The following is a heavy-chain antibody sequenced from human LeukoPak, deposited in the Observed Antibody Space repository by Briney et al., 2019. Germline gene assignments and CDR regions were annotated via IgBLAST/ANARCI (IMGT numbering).Heavy chain of an antibody. CDR2: IYYSGST. Sequence: SETLSLTCTVSGGSISSYYLSWIRQPPGKGLEWIGYIYYSGSTNYNPSLKSRVTISVDTSKNQFSLKLSSVTAADTAVYYCARLGSGWQGPDYWGQGTLVTVSS. V-gene: IGHV4-59*01. CDR3: ARLGSGWQGPDY. CDR1: GGSISSYY. J-gene: IGHJ4*02. D-gene: IGHD6-19*01.